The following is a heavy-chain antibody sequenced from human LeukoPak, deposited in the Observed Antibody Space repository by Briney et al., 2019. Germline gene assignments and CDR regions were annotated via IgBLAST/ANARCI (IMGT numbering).Heavy chain of an antibody. D-gene: IGHD2-2*02. CDR3: ARELGYCSSTSCYSGQYYFDY. CDR2: IYPGDSHT. J-gene: IGHJ4*02. Sequence: GESLKISCKGSGYSFTSYWIGWVRQMPGKGLEWMGIIYPGDSHTRYSPSFQGQVTISADKSISTAYLQWSSLKASDTAMYYCARELGYCSSTSCYSGQYYFDYWGQGTLVTVSS. CDR1: GYSFTSYW. V-gene: IGHV5-51*01.